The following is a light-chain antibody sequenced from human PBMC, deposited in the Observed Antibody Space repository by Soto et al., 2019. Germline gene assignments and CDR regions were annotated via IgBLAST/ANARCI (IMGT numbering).Light chain of an antibody. V-gene: IGKV4-1*01. CDR2: WAS. CDR3: QQYGSSPPTWT. J-gene: IGKJ1*01. Sequence: DIVMTQSPDSLAVSLGERATINCKSSQSVLYSSNNKNYLAWYQQKPGQPPKLLIYWASTRESGVPDRFSGSGSGTDFTLTISRLEPGDFAVYYCQQYGSSPPTWTFGQGTKVEIK. CDR1: QSVLYSSNNKNY.